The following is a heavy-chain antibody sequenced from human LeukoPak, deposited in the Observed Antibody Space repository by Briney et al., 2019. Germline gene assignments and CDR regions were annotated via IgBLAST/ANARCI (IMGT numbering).Heavy chain of an antibody. J-gene: IGHJ4*02. D-gene: IGHD6-6*01. CDR1: GFTFSSYS. V-gene: IGHV3-23*01. CDR3: AKVGAARAIEGRFDY. Sequence: PGGSLRLSCAASGFTFSSYSMNWVRQAPGKGLEWVSAISGSGGSTYYADSVKGRFTISRDNSKNKLYLQMNSLRAEDTAVYYCAKVGAARAIEGRFDYWGQGTLVTVSS. CDR2: ISGSGGST.